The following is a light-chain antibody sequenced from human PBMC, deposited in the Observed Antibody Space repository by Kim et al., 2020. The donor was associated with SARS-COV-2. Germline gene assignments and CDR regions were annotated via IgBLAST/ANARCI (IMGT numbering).Light chain of an antibody. CDR1: SSDIGGYNN. CDR2: DVL. V-gene: IGLV2-14*03. Sequence: QPVLTQPASVSGSPGQSITISCTGTSSDIGGYNNVSWYQHHPGTVPQLMIYDVLERPSGVSNRFSGSKSGNTGSLTISGLQAEDEADYYCTSYTSSGTYVFGSGTKVTVL. CDR3: TSYTSSGTYV. J-gene: IGLJ1*01.